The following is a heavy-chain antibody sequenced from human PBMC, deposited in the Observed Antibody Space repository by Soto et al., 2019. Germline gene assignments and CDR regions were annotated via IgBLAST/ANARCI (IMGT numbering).Heavy chain of an antibody. CDR3: AKAVSGSIRYFDY. D-gene: IGHD1-26*01. CDR1: GFTFSSYA. Sequence: PXVSLRLSCAASGFTFSSYAMSWVRQAPGKGLEWVSLISGSGISTYYADSVKGRFTVSRDNSKNTLYLQMNSLRAEDTAVYYCAKAVSGSIRYFDYWGQGTLVTVSS. V-gene: IGHV3-23*01. J-gene: IGHJ4*02. CDR2: ISGSGIST.